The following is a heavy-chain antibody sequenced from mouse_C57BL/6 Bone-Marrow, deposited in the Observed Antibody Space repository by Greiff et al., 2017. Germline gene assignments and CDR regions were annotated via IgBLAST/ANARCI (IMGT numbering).Heavy chain of an antibody. J-gene: IGHJ4*01. V-gene: IGHV5-12*01. CDR2: ISNGGGST. CDR1: GFTFSDYY. CDR3: ARHEKGAMDY. Sequence: EVQLVESGGGLVQPGGSLKLSCAASGFTFSDYYMYWVRQTPEKRLEWVAYISNGGGSTYYPDTVKGRFTISRDNAKNTLYLQMSRLKSEDTAMYYCARHEKGAMDYWGQGTSVTVSS.